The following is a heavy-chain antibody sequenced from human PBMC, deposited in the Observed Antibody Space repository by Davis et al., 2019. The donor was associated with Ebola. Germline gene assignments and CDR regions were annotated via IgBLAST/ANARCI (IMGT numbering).Heavy chain of an antibody. Sequence: GESLKISCAASGFTFTDYYMSWVRQAPGKGLEWVSVIYRDGRTYYADSVKGRFIVSRDNPKNTLFLQMDSLRADDTAVYYCTRHVSGDFWYFDLWGRGTLVSVSS. J-gene: IGHJ2*01. CDR2: IYRDGRT. V-gene: IGHV3-66*04. D-gene: IGHD4-17*01. CDR1: GFTFTDYY. CDR3: TRHVSGDFWYFDL.